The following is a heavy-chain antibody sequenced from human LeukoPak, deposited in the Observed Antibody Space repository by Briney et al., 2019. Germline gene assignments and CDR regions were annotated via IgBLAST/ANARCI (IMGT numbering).Heavy chain of an antibody. CDR2: INPDSGVT. D-gene: IGHD2-15*01. V-gene: IGHV1-2*02. J-gene: IGHJ3*02. CDR3: ARDGTFDN. CDR1: GYTFTGYY. Sequence: GASVKVSCKASGYTFTGYYMHWVRQAPGQGLEWMGWINPDSGVTNYPQKFQGRVTMTRDTSSSTAYMELIRLRSDDTAVYYCARDGTFDNWGQGTMVTVSS.